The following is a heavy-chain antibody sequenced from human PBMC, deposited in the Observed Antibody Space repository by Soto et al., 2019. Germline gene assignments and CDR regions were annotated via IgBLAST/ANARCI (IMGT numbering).Heavy chain of an antibody. D-gene: IGHD6-6*01. Sequence: GASVKVSCKASGGTFSSYAISWVRQAPGQGLEWMGGIIPIFGTANYAQKFQGRVTITADESTSTAYMELSSLRSEDTAVYYCARGELAARPGYGVNYYYYGMDVWGQGTTVTVSS. CDR3: ARGELAARPGYGVNYYYYGMDV. J-gene: IGHJ6*02. V-gene: IGHV1-69*13. CDR1: GGTFSSYA. CDR2: IIPIFGTA.